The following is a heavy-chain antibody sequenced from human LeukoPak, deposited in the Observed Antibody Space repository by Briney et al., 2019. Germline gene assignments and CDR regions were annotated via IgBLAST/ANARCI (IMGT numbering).Heavy chain of an antibody. CDR2: INPSGGST. CDR1: GYTFTGYY. CDR3: ARDRVLRFLEPDAFDI. Sequence: ASVKVSCKASGYTFTGYYMHWVRQAPGQGLEWMGIINPSGGSTSYAQKFQGRVTMTRDTSTSTVYMELSSLRSEDTAVYYCARDRVLRFLEPDAFDIWGQGTMVTVSS. D-gene: IGHD3-3*01. J-gene: IGHJ3*02. V-gene: IGHV1-46*01.